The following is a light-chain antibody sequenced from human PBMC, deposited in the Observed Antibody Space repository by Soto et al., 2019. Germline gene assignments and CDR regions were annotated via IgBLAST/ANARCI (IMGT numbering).Light chain of an antibody. V-gene: IGKV4-1*01. CDR1: HNILASPSNKSN. CDR3: QQYNSSPRT. J-gene: IGKJ1*01. Sequence: DIMLTHSPASVDVSLRVRATIDCKSSHNILASPSNKSNLAWYQQKPGQAPRLLFYWASSRASGIPDRFSGSGSGADFTLTISSLEPEDVAVYYCQQYNSSPRTFGQGTKVDIK. CDR2: WAS.